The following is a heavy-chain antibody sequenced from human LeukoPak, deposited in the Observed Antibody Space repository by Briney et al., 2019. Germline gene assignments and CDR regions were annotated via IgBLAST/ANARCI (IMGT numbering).Heavy chain of an antibody. D-gene: IGHD2-2*01. CDR2: IIPIFGTA. CDR3: ARDLHCSSTSCLPDY. Sequence: GASVKVSCKASGGTFSSYAISWVRQAPGQGLEWMGGIIPIFGTANYAQKFQGRVTITADESTSTACMELSSLRSEDTAVYYCARDLHCSSTSCLPDYWGQGSLVTVSS. J-gene: IGHJ4*02. V-gene: IGHV1-69*13. CDR1: GGTFSSYA.